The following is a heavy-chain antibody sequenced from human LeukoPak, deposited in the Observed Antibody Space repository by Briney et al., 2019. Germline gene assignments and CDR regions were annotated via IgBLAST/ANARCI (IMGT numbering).Heavy chain of an antibody. V-gene: IGHV3-30*18. CDR1: GFTFSNYG. Sequence: GGSLRLSCAASGFTFSNYGMHWVRQAPGKGLEWVAVISHDGSYTSYGDSVKGRFTITRDNSKSTVFLQMNSLRAEDTAVYYCAKDGGVTLAYYDFWSGYTYYFDYWGQGTLVTVSS. CDR3: AKDGGVTLAYYDFWSGYTYYFDY. CDR2: ISHDGSYT. D-gene: IGHD3-3*01. J-gene: IGHJ4*02.